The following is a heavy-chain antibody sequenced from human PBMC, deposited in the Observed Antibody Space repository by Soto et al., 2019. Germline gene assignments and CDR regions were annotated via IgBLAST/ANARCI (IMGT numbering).Heavy chain of an antibody. D-gene: IGHD3-3*01. CDR3: AKVFGFLEWLRDGFDI. J-gene: IGHJ3*02. CDR2: ISGSGGST. CDR1: GSTFSIYA. V-gene: IGHV3-23*01. Sequence: GGSLRLSCAASGSTFSIYAMSWVRQAPGKGLEWVSAISGSGGSTYYADSVKGRFTISRDNSKNTLYLQMNSLRAEDTAVYYCAKVFGFLEWLRDGFDIWGQGTMVTVSS.